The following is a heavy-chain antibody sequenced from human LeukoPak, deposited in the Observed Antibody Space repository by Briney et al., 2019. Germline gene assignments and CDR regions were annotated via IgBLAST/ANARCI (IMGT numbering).Heavy chain of an antibody. CDR2: ILHSGST. Sequence: SETLSLTCTVSGGSIDDDTYYWGWIRQPPGKGLEWIGAILHSGSTYYNPSLESRVSISADTSEKQFSLRLHSVTAADTAVYFCARHRRPLVQGVIYYYYYMDVWGKGTTVTVSS. CDR3: ARHRRPLVQGVIYYYYYMDV. CDR1: GGSIDDDTYY. V-gene: IGHV4-39*01. D-gene: IGHD3-10*01. J-gene: IGHJ6*03.